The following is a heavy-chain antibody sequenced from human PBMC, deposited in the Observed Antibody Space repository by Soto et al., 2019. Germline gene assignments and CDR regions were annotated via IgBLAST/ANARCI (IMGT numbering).Heavy chain of an antibody. V-gene: IGHV4-31*03. J-gene: IGHJ3*02. CDR3: ARDCIRLGDAFDI. CDR1: GGSISSGGYY. CDR2: IYYSGST. Sequence: QVQLQESGPGLVKPLQTLSLTCTVSGGSISSGGYYWSWIRQHPGKGLEWIGYIYYSGSTYYNPSLKSRVTISVDTSKNQFSLKLSSVTAADTAVYYCARDCIRLGDAFDIWGQGTMVTVSS. D-gene: IGHD6-19*01.